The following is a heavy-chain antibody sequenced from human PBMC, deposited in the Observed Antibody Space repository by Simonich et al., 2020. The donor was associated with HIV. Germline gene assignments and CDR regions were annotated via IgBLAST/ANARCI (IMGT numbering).Heavy chain of an antibody. V-gene: IGHV4-34*01. CDR3: ARSPYYYDISGDLDY. CDR1: GGSFWGYY. D-gene: IGHD3-22*01. J-gene: IGHJ4*02. CDR2: LNHRGCP. Sequence: QLQLQQWGAGLLKPSETLSLTCAVFGGSFWGYYGTWVRQPPGKGREWLWELNHRGCPNDNPPPKSRVTISVDTSNNQFSLKLSSVTAADTAVYYCARSPYYYDISGDLDYWGQGTLVTVSS.